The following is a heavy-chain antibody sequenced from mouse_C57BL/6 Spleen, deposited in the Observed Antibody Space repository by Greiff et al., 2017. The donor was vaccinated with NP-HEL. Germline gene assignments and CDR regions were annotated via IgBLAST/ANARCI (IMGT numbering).Heavy chain of an antibody. D-gene: IGHD2-5*01. CDR1: GYTFTSYW. CDR3: ARGGSNYAWFAY. Sequence: VQLQQPGAELVRPGTSVKLSCKASGYTFTSYWMHWVKQRPGQGLEWIGVIDPSDSYTNYNQKFKGKATLTVDTSSSTAYMQLSSLTSEDSAVYYCARGGSNYAWFAYWGQGTLVTVSA. V-gene: IGHV1-59*01. J-gene: IGHJ3*01. CDR2: IDPSDSYT.